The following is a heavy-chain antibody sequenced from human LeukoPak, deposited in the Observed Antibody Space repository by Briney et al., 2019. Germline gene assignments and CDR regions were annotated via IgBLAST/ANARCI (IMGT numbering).Heavy chain of an antibody. V-gene: IGHV1-18*01. D-gene: IGHD6-19*01. Sequence: ASVKVSCKASGYTFNHHGISWVRQAPGQGLEWMGWISCFNGDTHYAQKFQGRVTMTTDTSTTTAHMELRSLRSDDTALYYCARDPSNTSGRYAYFDYWGQGTLVTVSS. J-gene: IGHJ4*02. CDR1: GYTFNHHG. CDR3: ARDPSNTSGRYAYFDY. CDR2: ISCFNGDT.